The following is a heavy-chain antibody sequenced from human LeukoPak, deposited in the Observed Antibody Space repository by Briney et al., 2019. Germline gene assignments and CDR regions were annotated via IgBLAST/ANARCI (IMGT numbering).Heavy chain of an antibody. J-gene: IGHJ3*02. Sequence: PSETLSLTCTVSGGSISSSNYYWAWIRQPPGEGLEWIGSIYYSGNTYYNPSLMSRVTISGDTSKNHFSLNLRSVTAADTAVYYCARPSSGSYSKGAFDIWGQGTMVTVSS. CDR3: ARPSSGSYSKGAFDI. CDR1: GGSISSSNYY. CDR2: IYYSGNT. V-gene: IGHV4-39*02. D-gene: IGHD1-26*01.